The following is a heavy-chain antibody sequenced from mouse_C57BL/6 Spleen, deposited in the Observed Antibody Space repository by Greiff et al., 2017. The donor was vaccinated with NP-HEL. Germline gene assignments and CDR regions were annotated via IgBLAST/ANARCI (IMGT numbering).Heavy chain of an antibody. J-gene: IGHJ3*01. CDR2: IRLKSDNYAT. V-gene: IGHV6-3*01. CDR1: GFTFSNYW. Sequence: EVQLQESGGGLVQPGGSMKLSCVASGFTFSNYWMNWVRQSPEKGLEWVAQIRLKSDNYATHYAESGKGRFTISRVDSKSSVYLQMYNLRSEDSGIYFCTGRRGAWYSCWGQGALVSVAA. CDR3: TGRRGAWYSC.